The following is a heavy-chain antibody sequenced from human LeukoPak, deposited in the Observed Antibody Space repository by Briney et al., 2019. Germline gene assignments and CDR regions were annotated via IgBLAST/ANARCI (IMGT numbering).Heavy chain of an antibody. D-gene: IGHD3-3*02. V-gene: IGHV3-48*04. CDR1: GLTFSSYS. CDR3: TRGFDISDY. CDR2: ISSSGGKT. J-gene: IGHJ4*02. Sequence: GGSLRLSCAVSGLTFSSYSMNWVRQAPGKGLEWVSYISSSGGKTYYADSVRGRFTISRDNAKNSLYLQMNTLRVEDTAMYYCTRGFDISDYWGQGTVVTVSS.